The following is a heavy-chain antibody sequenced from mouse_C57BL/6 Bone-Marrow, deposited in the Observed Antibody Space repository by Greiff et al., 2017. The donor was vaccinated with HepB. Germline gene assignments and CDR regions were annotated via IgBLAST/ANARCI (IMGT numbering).Heavy chain of an antibody. CDR2: IYPGSGST. J-gene: IGHJ2*01. D-gene: IGHD1-1*01. Sequence: QVQLKHPGAELVKPGASVKMSCKASGYTFTSYWITWVKQRPGQGLEWIGDIYPGSGSTNYNEKFKSKATLTVDTSSSTAYMQLSSLTSEDSAVYYCARRTTVVATDYWGQGTTLTVSS. CDR1: GYTFTSYW. V-gene: IGHV1-55*01. CDR3: ARRTTVVATDY.